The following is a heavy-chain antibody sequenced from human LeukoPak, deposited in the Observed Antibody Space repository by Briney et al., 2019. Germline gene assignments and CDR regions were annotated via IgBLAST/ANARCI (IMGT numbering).Heavy chain of an antibody. CDR1: GFTFSNYP. V-gene: IGHV3-23*01. Sequence: GGSLRLSCAASGFTFSNYPMSWVRQAPGKGLEWVSAISGGGASTYYTDSVKGRFTISGDPSKSTLYLQMNSLRFEDTALYFCAGSVYSQPDQWGQGTQVAVSS. CDR2: ISGGGAST. J-gene: IGHJ4*02. D-gene: IGHD4-11*01. CDR3: AGSVYSQPDQ.